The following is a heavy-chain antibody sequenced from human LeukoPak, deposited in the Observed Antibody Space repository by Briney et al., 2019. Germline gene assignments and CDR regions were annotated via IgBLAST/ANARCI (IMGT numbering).Heavy chain of an antibody. CDR1: GYTFTGYY. V-gene: IGHV1-2*02. CDR2: INPNSGGT. D-gene: IGHD6-13*01. J-gene: IGHJ6*02. Sequence: ASVKVSCKASGYTFTGYYTHWVRQAPGQGLEWMGWINPNSGGTNYAQKFQGRVTMTRDASISTAYMELSRLRSDDTAVYYCARAYSSSWDYYYYYGMDVWGQGTTVTVSS. CDR3: ARAYSSSWDYYYYYGMDV.